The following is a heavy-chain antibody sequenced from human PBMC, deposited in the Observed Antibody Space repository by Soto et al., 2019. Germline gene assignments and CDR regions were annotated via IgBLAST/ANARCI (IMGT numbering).Heavy chain of an antibody. CDR1: GFTFSSYW. D-gene: IGHD3-10*01. CDR3: ARAPRGWDNILFFDY. V-gene: IGHV3-74*01. J-gene: IGHJ4*02. Sequence: GESLKISCAASGFTFSSYWMHWVRQAPGKGLVWVSRINSDGSSTYYADSVKGRFTISRDNAKNTLYLQMNSLRAEDTAVYYCARAPRGWDNILFFDYWGQGALVTVSS. CDR2: INSDGSST.